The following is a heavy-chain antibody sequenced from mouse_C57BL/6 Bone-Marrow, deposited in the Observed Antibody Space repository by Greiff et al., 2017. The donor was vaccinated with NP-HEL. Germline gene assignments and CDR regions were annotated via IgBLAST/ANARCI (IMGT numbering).Heavy chain of an antibody. J-gene: IGHJ1*03. CDR1: GYSITSGYY. V-gene: IGHV3-6*01. D-gene: IGHD1-1*01. Sequence: EVHLVESGPGLVKPSQSLSLTCSVTGYSITSGYYWNWIRQFPGNKLEWMGYISYDGSNNYNPSLKNRISITRDTSKNQFFLKLNSVTTEDTATYYCAREAYYFNWYFDVWGTGTTVTVSS. CDR2: ISYDGSN. CDR3: AREAYYFNWYFDV.